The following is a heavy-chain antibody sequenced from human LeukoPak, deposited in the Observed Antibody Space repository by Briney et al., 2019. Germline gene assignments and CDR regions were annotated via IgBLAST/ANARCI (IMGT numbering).Heavy chain of an antibody. CDR3: ARTLPIYSSAFANWFDP. CDR2: IIPIFCTA. J-gene: IGHJ5*02. CDR1: GGTFSSYA. D-gene: IGHD6-25*01. Sequence: GSSVKVSCKASGGTFSSYAISWVRQAPGQGLEWMGGIIPIFCTANYAQKFQGRVTITADESTSTAYMGLSSLRSEDTAVYYCARTLPIYSSAFANWFDPWGQGTLVTVSS. V-gene: IGHV1-69*01.